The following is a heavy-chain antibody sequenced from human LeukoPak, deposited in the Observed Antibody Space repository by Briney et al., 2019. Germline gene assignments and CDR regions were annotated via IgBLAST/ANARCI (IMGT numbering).Heavy chain of an antibody. CDR2: INHSGST. Sequence: SETLSLTCAVSGGSFSGYYWSWIRQPPGKGLEWIGEINHSGSTNYNPSLKSRVTISVDTSKNQFSLKLSSVTAADTAVYYCARASGTNWFDPGGQGTLVTVSS. V-gene: IGHV4-34*01. J-gene: IGHJ5*02. D-gene: IGHD1-14*01. CDR1: GGSFSGYY. CDR3: ARASGTNWFDP.